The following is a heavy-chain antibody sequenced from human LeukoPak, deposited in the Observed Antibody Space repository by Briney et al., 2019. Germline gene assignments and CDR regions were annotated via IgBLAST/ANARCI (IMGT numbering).Heavy chain of an antibody. V-gene: IGHV3-30*02. CDR3: AKEKKYYYDSTGYPGYDY. Sequence: QPGGSLRLSCTASEFTFSNYGIHWVRQAPGKGLEWVAFIRYDGSNKYYADSVKGRFTISRDNSKNTLYLQMNSLRAEDTAVYYCAKEKKYYYDSTGYPGYDYWGQGTLVTVSS. CDR1: EFTFSNYG. J-gene: IGHJ4*02. D-gene: IGHD3-22*01. CDR2: IRYDGSNK.